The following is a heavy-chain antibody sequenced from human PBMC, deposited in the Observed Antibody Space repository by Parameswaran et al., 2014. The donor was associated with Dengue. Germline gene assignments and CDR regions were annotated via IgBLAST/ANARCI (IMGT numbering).Heavy chain of an antibody. Sequence: RWIRQPPGKGLEWIGGINNSGSTTYNPSLKSRVTISVDTSKDQFSLKLSSVTAADTAVYYCARGPSYYGSGSYSIAGYYYYYMDVWGKGTTVTVSS. CDR3: ARGPSYYGSGSYSIAGYYYYYMDV. D-gene: IGHD3-10*01. CDR2: INNSGST. V-gene: IGHV4-34*01. J-gene: IGHJ6*03.